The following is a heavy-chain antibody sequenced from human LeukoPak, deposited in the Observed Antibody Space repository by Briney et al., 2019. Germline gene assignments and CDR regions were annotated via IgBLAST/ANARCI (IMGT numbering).Heavy chain of an antibody. J-gene: IGHJ4*02. CDR1: GFAFSSQA. Sequence: GGSLRLSCAASGFAFSSQAMGWVRQAPGKGLEWVSVISDSDSITYYADSVKGRFTISRDNSKNTLFLQMNSLRAEDTAVYYCAKDARRTSGWYFFDYWGQGSLVTVSS. D-gene: IGHD6-19*01. V-gene: IGHV3-23*01. CDR3: AKDARRTSGWYFFDY. CDR2: ISDSDSIT.